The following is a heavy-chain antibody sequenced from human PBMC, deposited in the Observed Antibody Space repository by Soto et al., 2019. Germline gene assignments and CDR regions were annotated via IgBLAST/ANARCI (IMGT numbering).Heavy chain of an antibody. J-gene: IGHJ3*01. Sequence: QITLKESGPTLVKPTQTLTLTCTFSGFSLSTSGVAVGWIRQPPGKALEWLALIYWDDDKRYSTSLKSRVTITKDTAKNQVVFTMTNMDPVDTATYYCAHMPDAGGYDDGEAFDVWGQGTVVTVSS. D-gene: IGHD5-12*01. CDR1: GFSLSTSGVA. CDR2: IYWDDDK. V-gene: IGHV2-5*02. CDR3: AHMPDAGGYDDGEAFDV.